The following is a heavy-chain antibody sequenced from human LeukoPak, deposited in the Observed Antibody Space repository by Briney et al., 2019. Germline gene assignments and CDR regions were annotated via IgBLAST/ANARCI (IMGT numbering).Heavy chain of an antibody. D-gene: IGHD6-19*01. CDR3: ARGNQWLIDY. CDR1: GFTFSSYG. CDR2: ISHDGGDE. Sequence: GPSLRLSRAASGFTFSSYGMHWVRQAPGKGLEWVSLISHDGGDELYADSVKGRFTISRDNSKSTLYLQMNSLRVEDTAVYYCARGNQWLIDYWGQGTQVTVSS. J-gene: IGHJ4*02. V-gene: IGHV3-30*03.